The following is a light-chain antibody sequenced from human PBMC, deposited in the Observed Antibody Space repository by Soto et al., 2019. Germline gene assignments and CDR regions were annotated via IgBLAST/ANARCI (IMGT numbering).Light chain of an antibody. Sequence: EIVLTQSPVTLSLSPGERATLSCRASQSVSSYLAWYQQKPGQAPRLLIYDASNRATSIPARFSGSGSGTDFTLTISSLEPEDFAVYYCQHRKNWQVTFGQGTRLEIK. J-gene: IGKJ5*01. CDR2: DAS. CDR1: QSVSSY. V-gene: IGKV3-11*01. CDR3: QHRKNWQVT.